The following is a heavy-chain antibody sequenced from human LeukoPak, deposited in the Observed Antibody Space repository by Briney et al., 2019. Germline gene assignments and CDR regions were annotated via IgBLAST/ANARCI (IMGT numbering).Heavy chain of an antibody. CDR3: AKLSRSNRPNPFDY. CDR2: INPNSGGT. CDR1: GYTFTGYY. D-gene: IGHD5-24*01. J-gene: IGHJ4*02. Sequence: GASVKVSCKASGYTFTGYYMHWVRQAPGQGLEWMGWINPNSGGTNYAQKFQGRVTMTRDTSISTAYMELSRLRSDDTAVYYCAKLSRSNRPNPFDYWGQGTLVTVSS. V-gene: IGHV1-2*02.